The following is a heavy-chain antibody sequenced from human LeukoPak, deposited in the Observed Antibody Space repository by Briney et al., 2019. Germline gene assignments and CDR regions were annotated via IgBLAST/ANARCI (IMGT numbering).Heavy chain of an antibody. D-gene: IGHD3-10*01. Sequence: SETLSLTCAVYGGSFSGYYWSWIRQPPGKGLEWIGEINHSGSTNYNPSLKSRVTISVDTSKNQFSLKLSSVTAADTAVYYCARAWFGKFDYWGQGTLVTVSS. CDR3: ARAWFGKFDY. CDR1: GGSFSGYY. J-gene: IGHJ4*02. V-gene: IGHV4-34*01. CDR2: INHSGST.